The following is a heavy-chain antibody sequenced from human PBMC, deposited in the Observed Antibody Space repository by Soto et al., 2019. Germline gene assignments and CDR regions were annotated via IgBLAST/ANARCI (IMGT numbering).Heavy chain of an antibody. D-gene: IGHD3-22*01. J-gene: IGHJ4*02. CDR3: VKEIEYYYDSSGSYHY. CDR1: GFTFSSYG. V-gene: IGHV3-30*18. CDR2: ISYDGSNK. Sequence: QVQLVESGGGVVQPGRSLRLSCAASGFTFSSYGMHWVRQAPGKGLEWVAVISYDGSNKYYADSVKGRFTISRDNSKNTLYLQMNSLRAEDTAVYYCVKEIEYYYDSSGSYHYWGQGTLVTVSS.